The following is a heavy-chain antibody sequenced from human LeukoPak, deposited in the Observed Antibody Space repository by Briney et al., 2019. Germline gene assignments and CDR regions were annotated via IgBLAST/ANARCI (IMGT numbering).Heavy chain of an antibody. CDR3: ARANYYGSGSYYLAY. CDR2: IYYSGST. Sequence: SQTLSLTCTVSGGSISSGGYYWSWIRQHPGKDLEWIGYIYYSGSTYYNPSLKSRVTISVDTSKNQFSLKLSSVTAADAAVYYCARANYYGSGSYYLAYWGQGTLVTVSS. J-gene: IGHJ4*02. CDR1: GGSISSGGYY. V-gene: IGHV4-31*03. D-gene: IGHD3-10*01.